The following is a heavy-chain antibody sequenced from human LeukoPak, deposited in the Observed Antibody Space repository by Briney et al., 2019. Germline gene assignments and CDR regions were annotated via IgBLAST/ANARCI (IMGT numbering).Heavy chain of an antibody. CDR3: ARDKIVGATNFDY. D-gene: IGHD1-26*01. CDR2: ISSSSSSI. V-gene: IGHV3-21*05. Sequence: GGSLRLSCAASGFTFSSYSMNWVRQAPGKGLGWVSYISSSSSSIYYADSVEGRFTISRDNAKNSLYLQMNSLRAEDTAVYYCARDKIVGATNFDYWGQGTLVTVSS. J-gene: IGHJ4*02. CDR1: GFTFSSYS.